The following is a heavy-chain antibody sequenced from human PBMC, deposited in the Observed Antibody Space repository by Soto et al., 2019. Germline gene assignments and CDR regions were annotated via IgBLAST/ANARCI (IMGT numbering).Heavy chain of an antibody. D-gene: IGHD3-10*01. Sequence: GESLKISCKGSGYSFTSYWIGWVRQMHGKGLEWMGIIYPGDSDTRYSPSFQGQVTISADKSTSTAYLQWSSLKASDTSMYYCARQLSRGAEAKDAFDIWGQGTMVTVSS. J-gene: IGHJ3*02. CDR2: IYPGDSDT. CDR3: ARQLSRGAEAKDAFDI. CDR1: GYSFTSYW. V-gene: IGHV5-51*01.